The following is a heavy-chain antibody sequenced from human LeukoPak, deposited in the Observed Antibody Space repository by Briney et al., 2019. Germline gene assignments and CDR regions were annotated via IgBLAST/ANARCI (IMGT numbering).Heavy chain of an antibody. V-gene: IGHV1-18*01. D-gene: IGHD3-9*01. J-gene: IGHJ4*02. CDR2: ISAYNGNT. Sequence: GASVKVSCKASGYTFTSYGISWVRQAPGQGLEWMGWISAYNGNTNYAQKLQGRVTMTTDTSTSTAYMELRSLRSDDTAVYYCARGRLNYDILTGYFPYWGQGTLVTVSS. CDR1: GYTFTSYG. CDR3: ARGRLNYDILTGYFPY.